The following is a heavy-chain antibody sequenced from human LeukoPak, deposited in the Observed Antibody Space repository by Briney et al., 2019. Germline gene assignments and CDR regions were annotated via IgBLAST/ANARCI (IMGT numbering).Heavy chain of an antibody. CDR1: GGSISSDSYY. Sequence: SETLSLTCTVSGGSISSDSYYWTWIRQPAGKGLEWIGRIDTSESTNYNPSLKSRLTISLDTSKNQFSLKLNSVTAADTAVYYCARSNGDYTILGYWGQGTLVTVSS. D-gene: IGHD4-17*01. CDR2: IDTSEST. V-gene: IGHV4-61*02. J-gene: IGHJ4*02. CDR3: ARSNGDYTILGY.